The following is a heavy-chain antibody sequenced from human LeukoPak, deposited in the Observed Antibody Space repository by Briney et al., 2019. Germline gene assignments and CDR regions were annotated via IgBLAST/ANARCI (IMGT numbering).Heavy chain of an antibody. Sequence: QPGGSLRLSCAASGFTFSSYVMHWVRQAPGKGLEWVAVIWYDGSNKYYADSVKGRFTISRDNSKNTLYLQMNSLRAEDTAVYYCARDTSGWYFDYWGQGTLVTVSS. CDR2: IWYDGSNK. CDR1: GFTFSSYV. CDR3: ARDTSGWYFDY. V-gene: IGHV3-33*01. D-gene: IGHD6-19*01. J-gene: IGHJ4*02.